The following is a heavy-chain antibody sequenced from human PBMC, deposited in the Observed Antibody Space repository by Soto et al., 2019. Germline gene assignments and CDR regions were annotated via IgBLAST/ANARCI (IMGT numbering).Heavy chain of an antibody. J-gene: IGHJ6*02. CDR2: IWYDGSNK. CDR3: ARGPDTEISHYGMDV. CDR1: GFTFSSYG. D-gene: IGHD5-18*01. Sequence: QVQLVESGGGVVQPGRSLRLSCAASGFTFSSYGMHWVRQAPGKGLEWVAVIWYDGSNKYYADSVKGRFTISRDNSKNTLYLQMNSLRAEDTAVYYCARGPDTEISHYGMDVWGQGTTVTVSS. V-gene: IGHV3-33*01.